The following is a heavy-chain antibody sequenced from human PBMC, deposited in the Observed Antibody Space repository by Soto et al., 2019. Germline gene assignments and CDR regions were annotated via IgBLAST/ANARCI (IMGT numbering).Heavy chain of an antibody. V-gene: IGHV1-69*01. CDR2: VIPYFGTA. CDR3: GRVRISFRRRGGPYNEDGMDV. D-gene: IGHD3-10*01. J-gene: IGHJ6*02. Sequence: EQLVQSGAEVKKPGSSVKVSCEASGGTFSTYSISWVRQAPGHGLEWMGEVIPYFGTANHAQKFKGRVTLTVDAPQSTAYMELRRMRSEDTALYYCGRVRISFRRRGGPYNEDGMDVWGQGTRVTVSS. CDR1: GGTFSTYS.